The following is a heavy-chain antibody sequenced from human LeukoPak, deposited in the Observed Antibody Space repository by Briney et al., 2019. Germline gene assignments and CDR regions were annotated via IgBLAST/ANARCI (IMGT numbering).Heavy chain of an antibody. J-gene: IGHJ1*01. CDR1: GFTFSNAW. Sequence: GGSLRLSCAASGFTFSNAWMNWVRQAPGKVLEWVGRIQSNTDGGTTDYAAPVKGRFTISRDDSKNTLYLQMSSLKTEDTAVYYCTTRGLPSVDGIFQHWGQGTLVTVSS. CDR3: TTRGLPSVDGIFQH. D-gene: IGHD1-26*01. CDR2: IQSNTDGGTT. V-gene: IGHV3-15*01.